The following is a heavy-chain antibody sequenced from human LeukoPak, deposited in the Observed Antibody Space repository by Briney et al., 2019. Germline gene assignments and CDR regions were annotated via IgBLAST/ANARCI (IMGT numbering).Heavy chain of an antibody. D-gene: IGHD3-22*01. CDR2: IYYSGST. V-gene: IGHV4-59*01. Sequence: SETLSLTCTVSGGSISSYYWSWIRQPPGKGLEWIGYIYYSGSTNYNPSLKSRVTISVDTSKNQFSLKLSSVTAADTAVYYCASDSPDSSGYYPLGFWGQGTLVTVSS. J-gene: IGHJ4*02. CDR1: GGSISSYY. CDR3: ASDSPDSSGYYPLGF.